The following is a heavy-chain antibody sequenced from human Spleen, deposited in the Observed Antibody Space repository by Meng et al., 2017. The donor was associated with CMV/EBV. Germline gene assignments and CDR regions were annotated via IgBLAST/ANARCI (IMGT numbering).Heavy chain of an antibody. J-gene: IGHJ6*02. CDR2: INPDSGTT. Sequence: ASVKVSCKASGYSFTGYFVNWVRQVPGQGLEWMGWINPDSGTTDYAPNFRGRVTMTRETSTNTAHMELSRLRSDDTAVYYCARSRPGSHFYYGMDVWGQGTAVTVSS. V-gene: IGHV1-2*02. CDR3: ARSRPGSHFYYGMDV. D-gene: IGHD1-14*01. CDR1: GYSFTGYF.